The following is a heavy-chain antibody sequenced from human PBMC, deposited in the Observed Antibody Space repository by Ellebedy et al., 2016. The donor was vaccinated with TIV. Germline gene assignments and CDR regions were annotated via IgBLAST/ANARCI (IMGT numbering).Heavy chain of an antibody. J-gene: IGHJ3*02. V-gene: IGHV3-72*01. CDR3: VRVRGGGAFDI. D-gene: IGHD3-16*01. CDR1: GFTFSDHY. CDR2: IRSKTYGGTS. Sequence: PGGSLRLSCAASGFTFSDHYMNWVRQAPGKGLEWVGFIRSKTYGGTSDYAASVKGRFTISRDDSKNSLYLQMNSLKTEDTAVYYCVRVRGGGAFDIWGQGTMVTVSS.